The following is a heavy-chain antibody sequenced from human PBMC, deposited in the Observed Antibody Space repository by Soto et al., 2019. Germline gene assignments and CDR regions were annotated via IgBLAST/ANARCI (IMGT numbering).Heavy chain of an antibody. CDR3: VRARQNLVVNEYFQY. D-gene: IGHD2-8*02. J-gene: IGHJ1*01. Sequence: QVQLVESGGGVVQPGRSLRLSCAASGFSFSAYAIHCVRQAPGKGLEWVALISYDETTTYYADSVKGRLTISRDNSKNTLYLQMNSLRSEDTAVYYCVRARQNLVVNEYFQYWGQGTLVIVSS. CDR2: ISYDETTT. CDR1: GFSFSAYA. V-gene: IGHV3-30-3*01.